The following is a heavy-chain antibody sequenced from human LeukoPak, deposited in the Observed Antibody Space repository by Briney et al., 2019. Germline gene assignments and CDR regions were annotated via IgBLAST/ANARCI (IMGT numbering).Heavy chain of an antibody. CDR1: GGSVSSGSYY. CDR3: ARGLGSSGGSCYADY. D-gene: IGHD2-15*01. Sequence: SETLSLTCTVSGGSVSSGSYYWSWIRQPPGKGLEWIGYIYYSGSTNYNPSLKSRVTISVDTSKNQFSLKLSSVTAADTAVYYCARGLGSSGGSCYADYWGQGTLVTVSS. CDR2: IYYSGST. J-gene: IGHJ4*02. V-gene: IGHV4-61*01.